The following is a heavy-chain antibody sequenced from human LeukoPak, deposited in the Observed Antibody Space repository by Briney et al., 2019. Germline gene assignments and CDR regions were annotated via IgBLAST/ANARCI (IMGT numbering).Heavy chain of an antibody. Sequence: SVEVSCKASGGTFSSYAISWVRQAPGQGLEWMGRIIPIFGTANYAQKFQGRVTITADKSTSTAYMELSSLRSEDTAVYYCARVGVGESSDYYYYYYMDVWGKGTTVTVSS. D-gene: IGHD3-10*01. CDR1: GGTFSSYA. CDR2: IIPIFGTA. J-gene: IGHJ6*03. CDR3: ARVGVGESSDYYYYYYMDV. V-gene: IGHV1-69*06.